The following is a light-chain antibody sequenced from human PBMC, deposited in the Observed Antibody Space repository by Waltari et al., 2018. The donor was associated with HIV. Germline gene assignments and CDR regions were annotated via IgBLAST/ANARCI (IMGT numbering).Light chain of an antibody. CDR1: SLRSPD. CDR2: GKN. J-gene: IGLJ3*02. V-gene: IGLV3-19*01. Sequence: SSELPQDPAVSVALGQTVRIPCRGESLRSPDASWYQQKPGQAPVLVIYGKNNRTTGIPDRFSGSSSGNTASLTITGAQAEDEADYYCNSRDSSGNNWVFGGGTKLTVL. CDR3: NSRDSSGNNWV.